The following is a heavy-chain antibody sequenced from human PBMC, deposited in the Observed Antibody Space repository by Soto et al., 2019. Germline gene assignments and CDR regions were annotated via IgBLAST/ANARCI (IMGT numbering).Heavy chain of an antibody. D-gene: IGHD1-1*01. CDR3: AKFRRSKAEGYKRDYF. CDR2: LQYRGFS. V-gene: IGHV4-59*01. Sequence: SETLSLTCTVSGDSISNCHWSWIRQPPGKRLEWIGCLQYRGFSIYNPSLESRVSMFVDPPKNQFSLKVNSVNAADTAVYHCAKFRRSKAEGYKRDYF. CDR1: GDSISNCH. J-gene: IGHJ4*01.